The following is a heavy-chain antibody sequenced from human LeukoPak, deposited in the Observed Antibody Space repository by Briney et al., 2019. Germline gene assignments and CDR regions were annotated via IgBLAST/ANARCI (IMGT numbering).Heavy chain of an antibody. J-gene: IGHJ4*02. D-gene: IGHD3-3*01. CDR2: INPNSGGT. Sequence: ASVKVSCKASGYTFTGYYMHWVRQAPGQGLEWMGWINPNSGGTNYAQKLQGRVTMTRDTSISTAYMELSRLRSDDTAVYYCARGRQVYDFWSGYYNFWGQGTLVTVSS. CDR1: GYTFTGYY. CDR3: ARGRQVYDFWSGYYNF. V-gene: IGHV1-2*02.